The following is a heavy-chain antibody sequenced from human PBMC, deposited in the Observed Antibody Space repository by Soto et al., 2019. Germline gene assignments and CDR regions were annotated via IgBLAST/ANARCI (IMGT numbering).Heavy chain of an antibody. CDR3: ARDQGVTTVLGNWFDP. J-gene: IGHJ5*02. D-gene: IGHD4-17*01. V-gene: IGHV4-31*03. CDR2: IYYSGST. Sequence: PSETMSLTCTVSGGSISSGGYYWSWKSQHPGKGLEWIGYIYYSGSTYYNPSLKSRVTISVDTSKNQFSLKLSSVTAADTAVYYCARDQGVTTVLGNWFDPWGQGTLVTVS. CDR1: GGSISSGGYY.